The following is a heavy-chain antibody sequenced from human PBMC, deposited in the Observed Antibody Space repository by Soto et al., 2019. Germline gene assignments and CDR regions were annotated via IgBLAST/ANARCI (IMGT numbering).Heavy chain of an antibody. J-gene: IGHJ6*02. D-gene: IGHD6-19*01. CDR3: ARDRAVAGHNYYYYGMDV. CDR1: GYTFTSYG. CDR2: ISAYNGNT. Sequence: QVQLVQSGAEVKKPGASVKVSCKASGYTFTSYGISWVRQAPGQGLEWMGWISAYNGNTNYAQKLQGRVNMTTDTSTSTAYMELRSLRSDDTAVYYCARDRAVAGHNYYYYGMDVWGQGTTVTVSS. V-gene: IGHV1-18*01.